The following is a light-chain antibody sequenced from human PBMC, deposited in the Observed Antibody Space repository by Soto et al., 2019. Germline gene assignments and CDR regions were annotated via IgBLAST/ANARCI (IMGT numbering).Light chain of an antibody. J-gene: IGLJ1*01. CDR1: SSNIGSNY. Sequence: QSVLTQPPSASGTPGQRVTISCSGSSSNIGSNYVYWYQQLPGTAPKLLIYTNNQRPSGVPDRFSGSKSGTSASLAISGLRSEDEADYYCAAWDDSLSGFYVLGTGTKVT. CDR3: AAWDDSLSGFYV. V-gene: IGLV1-47*01. CDR2: TNN.